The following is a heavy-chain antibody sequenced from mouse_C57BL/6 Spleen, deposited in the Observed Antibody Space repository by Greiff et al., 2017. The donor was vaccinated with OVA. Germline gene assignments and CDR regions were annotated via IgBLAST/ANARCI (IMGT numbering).Heavy chain of an antibody. CDR1: GYTFTDYN. CDR2: INPNNGGT. V-gene: IGHV1-22*01. Sequence: EVKLQESGPELVKPGASVKMSCKASGYTFTDYNMHWVKQSHGKSLEWIGYINPNNGGTSYNQKFKGKATLTVNKSSSTAYMELRSLTSEDSAVYYCARLIYDGYYRHWGQGTLVTVSA. D-gene: IGHD2-3*01. J-gene: IGHJ3*01. CDR3: ARLIYDGYYRH.